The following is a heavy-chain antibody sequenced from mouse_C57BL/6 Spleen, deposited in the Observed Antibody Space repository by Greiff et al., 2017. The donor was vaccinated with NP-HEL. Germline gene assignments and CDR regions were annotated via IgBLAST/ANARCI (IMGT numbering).Heavy chain of an antibody. CDR2: IYPRSGNT. Sequence: QVQLKQSGAELARPGASVKLSCKASGYTFTSYGISWVKQRTGQGLEWIGEIYPRSGNTYYNEKFKGKATLTADKSSSTAYMELRSLTSEDSAVYFCAREVYGSSHFDYWGQGTLVTVSA. J-gene: IGHJ3*01. V-gene: IGHV1-81*01. D-gene: IGHD1-1*01. CDR3: AREVYGSSHFDY. CDR1: GYTFTSYG.